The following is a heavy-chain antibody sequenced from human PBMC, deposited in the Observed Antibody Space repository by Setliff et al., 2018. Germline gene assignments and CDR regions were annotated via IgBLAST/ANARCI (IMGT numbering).Heavy chain of an antibody. CDR2: IYYSGTT. D-gene: IGHD4-4*01. J-gene: IGHJ4*02. CDR3: ARGAYIGLDY. Sequence: LPETLSLTCAVSGGSISTYYWTWIRQPPGKALEWIGYIYYSGTTNYSPSLKSRVTISIDMSKNQFSLKLNSVTAADTAVYYCARGAYIGLDYWGQGTLVTVSS. CDR1: GGSISTYY. V-gene: IGHV4-59*01.